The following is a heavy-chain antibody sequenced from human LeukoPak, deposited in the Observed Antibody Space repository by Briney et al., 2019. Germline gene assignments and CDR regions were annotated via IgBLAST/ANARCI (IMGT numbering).Heavy chain of an antibody. Sequence: KTSETLSLTCTVSGGSISSYYWSWLRQPPGKGLEWIGYIYYSGSTNYNPSLKSRVTISVDTSKNQFSLKLISVTAADTAVYDCARGAHIVVGTARWFDPWGQGTLVTVSS. CDR3: ARGAHIVVGTARWFDP. D-gene: IGHD2-21*01. J-gene: IGHJ5*02. V-gene: IGHV4-59*01. CDR2: IYYSGST. CDR1: GGSISSYY.